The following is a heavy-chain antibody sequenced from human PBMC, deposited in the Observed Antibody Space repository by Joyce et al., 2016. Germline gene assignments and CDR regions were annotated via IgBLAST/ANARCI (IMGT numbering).Heavy chain of an antibody. J-gene: IGHJ4*02. CDR3: AAREIDSSGYYPFGGY. D-gene: IGHD3-22*01. V-gene: IGHV3-23*01. CDR2: ISDSGGST. CDR1: GFSFSSYG. Sequence: EVQLLESGGGLVQPGGSLRLFCAASGFSFSSYGVSWVRQALGKGLEWVSTISDSGGSTYYADSVKGRFTISRDNSKNTLYLHMNSLRAEDTAVYYCAAREIDSSGYYPFGGYWGQGTLVTVSS.